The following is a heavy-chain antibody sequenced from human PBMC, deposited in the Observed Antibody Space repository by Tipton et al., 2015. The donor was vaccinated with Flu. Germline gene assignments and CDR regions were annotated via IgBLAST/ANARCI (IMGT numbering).Heavy chain of an antibody. D-gene: IGHD4-11*01. V-gene: IGHV4-61*02. J-gene: IGHJ5*02. CDR3: ARRDYSNYVSDPKNWFDP. Sequence: TLSLTCSVSGTSISGHSYFWGWIRQPAGKGLEWIGAQGLEWNGPVPTTENSAYNPSLKSRVTISIDTSKNQFSLKLISVTAADTAVYFCARRDYSNYVSDPKNWFDPWGQGTLVTVSS. CDR2: VPTTENS. CDR1: GTSISGHSYF.